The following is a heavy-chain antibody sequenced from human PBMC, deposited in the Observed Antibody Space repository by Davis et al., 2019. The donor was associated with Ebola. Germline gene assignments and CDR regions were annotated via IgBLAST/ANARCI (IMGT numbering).Heavy chain of an antibody. CDR2: IYYSGST. CDR3: ARDFGVGWFDP. V-gene: IGHV4-59*01. J-gene: IGHJ5*02. CDR1: GGSISSYY. D-gene: IGHD3-3*01. Sequence: MPSETLSLTCTVSGGSISSYYWSWIRQPPGKGLEWIGYIYYSGSTNYNPSLKSRVTISVDTSKNQFSLKLSSVTAADRAVYYCARDFGVGWFDPWGQGTLVTVSS.